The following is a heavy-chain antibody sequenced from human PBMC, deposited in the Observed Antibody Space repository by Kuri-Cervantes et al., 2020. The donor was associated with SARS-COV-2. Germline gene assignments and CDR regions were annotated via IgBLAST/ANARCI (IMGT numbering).Heavy chain of an antibody. CDR1: GYSFTSYW. CDR3: ARPSDYCSSTSCLDY. D-gene: IGHD2-2*01. CDR2: IYPGDSDT. Sequence: GESLKISCKGSGYSFTSYWIGWVRQMPGKGLEWMGIIYPGDSDTRYSPSFQGQVTISADKSISTAYLQWSSLKASDTAMYHCARPSDYCSSTSCLDYWGQGTLVTVSS. J-gene: IGHJ4*02. V-gene: IGHV5-51*01.